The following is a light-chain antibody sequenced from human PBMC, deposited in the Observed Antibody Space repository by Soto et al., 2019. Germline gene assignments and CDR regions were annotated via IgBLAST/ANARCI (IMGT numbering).Light chain of an antibody. CDR3: RSYTSSSSLV. Sequence: QSALTQPASVSGSPGQSITISCTGTSSDVGGYNYVSWYQQHPGKAPKLMIYDVSNRPSGVSNRFSGSKSGNTASLTISGLQDEDESDYCCRSYTSSSSLVFGGGTKVTVL. CDR2: DVS. V-gene: IGLV2-14*01. CDR1: SSDVGGYNY. J-gene: IGLJ2*01.